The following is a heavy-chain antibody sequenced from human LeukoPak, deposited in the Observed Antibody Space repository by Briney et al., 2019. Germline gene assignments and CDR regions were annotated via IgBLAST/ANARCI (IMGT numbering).Heavy chain of an antibody. CDR1: GFNFTAYW. Sequence: ESLKISCKGSGFNFTAYWIAWVGQMPGKGLEWMGISHPINSDTKYSPSFQGQVTISADKSSSTAYLQWNSLKASDTAMYYWARHQYYYDSSGNYGWFDSWGQGPLVTVSS. CDR3: ARHQYYYDSSGNYGWFDS. V-gene: IGHV5-51*01. J-gene: IGHJ5*01. CDR2: SHPINSDT. D-gene: IGHD3-22*01.